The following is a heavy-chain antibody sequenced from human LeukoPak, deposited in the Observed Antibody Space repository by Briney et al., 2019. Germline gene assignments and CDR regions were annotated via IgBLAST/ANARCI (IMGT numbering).Heavy chain of an antibody. CDR3: ARGSVVITFFDY. J-gene: IGHJ4*02. Sequence: GGCLRLSCAASGFTVSSNYMSWVRQAPGKGLEWVSVIYSGGSTYYADSVKGRFTISRDNSKNTLYLQMNSLRAEDTAVYYCARGSVVITFFDYWGQGTLVTVSS. V-gene: IGHV3-53*01. CDR1: GFTVSSNY. D-gene: IGHD3-22*01. CDR2: IYSGGST.